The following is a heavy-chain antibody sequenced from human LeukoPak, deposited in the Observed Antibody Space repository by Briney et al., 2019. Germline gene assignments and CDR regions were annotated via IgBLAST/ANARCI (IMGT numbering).Heavy chain of an antibody. J-gene: IGHJ4*02. D-gene: IGHD3-22*01. Sequence: GESLKISCKGSGYSFTSYWIGWVRQMPGKGLEWMGIIYPGDSDTRYSPSFQGQVTISADKSISTAYLQWSSLKASDAAMYYCARRYYYDSSGLYYFDYWGQGTLVTVSS. CDR1: GYSFTSYW. CDR2: IYPGDSDT. CDR3: ARRYYYDSSGLYYFDY. V-gene: IGHV5-51*01.